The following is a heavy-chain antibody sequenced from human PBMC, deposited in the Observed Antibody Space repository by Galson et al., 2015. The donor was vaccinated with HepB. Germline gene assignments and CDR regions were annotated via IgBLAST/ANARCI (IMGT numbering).Heavy chain of an antibody. CDR2: FDPEGGET. Sequence: SVKVSCKVSGYTLSELSMHWVRQAPGKGLEWMGGFDPEGGETSYAQKFQGRVTMTEDTSTNTAYMELSSLRSEDTAVYYCATAEYRGDNTWYDDYWGQGTLVTVSS. V-gene: IGHV1-24*01. D-gene: IGHD1-1*01. J-gene: IGHJ4*02. CDR3: ATAEYRGDNTWYDDY. CDR1: GYTLSELS.